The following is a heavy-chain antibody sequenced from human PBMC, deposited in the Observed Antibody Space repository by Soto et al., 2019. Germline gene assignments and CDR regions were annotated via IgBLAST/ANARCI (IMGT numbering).Heavy chain of an antibody. CDR3: VGFWPPPYSDALTDYTDAFDY. V-gene: IGHV4-30-4*01. CDR2: IFDSGTT. D-gene: IGHD3-9*01. CDR1: GGSITSDYSC. Sequence: SETLSLTCTVSGGSITSDYSCWSWIRQPPGEGLEWIGHIFDSGTTYTNPSLKSQVAISLDTSKNHFSLNLSSVTAADTAVYYCVGFWPPPYSDALTDYTDAFDYWGQGTLVTVSS. J-gene: IGHJ4*02.